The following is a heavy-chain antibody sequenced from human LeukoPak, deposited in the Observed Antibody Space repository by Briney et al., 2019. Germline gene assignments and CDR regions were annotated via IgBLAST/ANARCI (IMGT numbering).Heavy chain of an antibody. V-gene: IGHV3-64*01. D-gene: IGHD5-18*01. CDR2: ISSNGGST. Sequence: GGSLRLSCAASGFTFSSYAMHWVRQAPGKGLEYVSAISSNGGSTYYANSVKSRFTISRDNSKNTLYLQMGSLRAEDMAVYYCARGRGYSYGYCDYWGQGTLVTVSS. J-gene: IGHJ4*02. CDR1: GFTFSSYA. CDR3: ARGRGYSYGYCDY.